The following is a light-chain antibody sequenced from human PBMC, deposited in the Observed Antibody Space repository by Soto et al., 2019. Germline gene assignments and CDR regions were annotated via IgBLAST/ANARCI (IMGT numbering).Light chain of an antibody. Sequence: EIVMTQSPATLSVSPGETATLSCRASQSISSNLAWYQQKPGQAPRLLIYGASTRATGIPARFSGSGSETEFTLTISSLQSEDFAVYYCQQYNNWPPTYTFGQGTKLEFK. CDR1: QSISSN. CDR3: QQYNNWPPTYT. J-gene: IGKJ2*01. V-gene: IGKV3-15*01. CDR2: GAS.